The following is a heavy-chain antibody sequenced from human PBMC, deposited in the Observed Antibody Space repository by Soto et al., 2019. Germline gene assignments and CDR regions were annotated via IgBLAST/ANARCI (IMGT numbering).Heavy chain of an antibody. J-gene: IGHJ5*02. CDR3: ARVRPTVTTSGDWFDP. CDR1: GGSISSYY. V-gene: IGHV4-59*12. Sequence: SETLSLTCTVSGGSISSYYWSWIRQPPGKGLEWIGYIYYSGSTNYNPSLKSRVTISVDTSKNQFSLKLSSVTAADTAVFYCARVRPTVTTSGDWFDPWGQGTLVTVSS. D-gene: IGHD4-17*01. CDR2: IYYSGST.